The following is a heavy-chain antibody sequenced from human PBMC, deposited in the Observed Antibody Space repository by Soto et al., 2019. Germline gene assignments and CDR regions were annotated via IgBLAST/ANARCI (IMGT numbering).Heavy chain of an antibody. CDR3: ARDFNSIFDDFADMRWNFYP. Sequence: KPSETLSLTCSVTGGSINNYYWSWVRQSAGKGLEWIGRVFTTGTTDYNPSLKGRVTISVDTSKNQFSLSLRSVTAADTAIYYCARDFNSIFDDFADMRWNFYPWGQGALVTVSS. J-gene: IGHJ5*02. V-gene: IGHV4-4*07. CDR2: VFTTGTT. CDR1: GGSINNYY. D-gene: IGHD3-3*02.